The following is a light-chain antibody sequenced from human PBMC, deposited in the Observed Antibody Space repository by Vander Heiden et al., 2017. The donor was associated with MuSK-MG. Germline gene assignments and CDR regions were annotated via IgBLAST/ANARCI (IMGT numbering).Light chain of an antibody. CDR2: DVP. CDR3: CSYAGSYTFII. V-gene: IGLV2-11*01. CDR1: RGYVGASDH. Sequence: QSAVTQPRSVSGSRGQVLTISCSGTRGYVGASDHVPWYQQHPGKASRLLLYDVPKRPPGVPDRFSGSKSGNTASLTISVLQAEDQADYYCCSYAGSYTFIIFGGGTNLTVL. J-gene: IGLJ2*01.